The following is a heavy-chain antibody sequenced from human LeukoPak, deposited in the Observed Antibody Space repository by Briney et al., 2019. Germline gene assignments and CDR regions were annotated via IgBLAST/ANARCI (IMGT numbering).Heavy chain of an antibody. Sequence: SETLSLTCAVSGGSISSYYWSWIRQPPGKGLEWIGYIHYSGSTNQSPSLKSRVTIPIDTSKNQFSLKLSSVTAADTAVYYCARLTDSGGYKGSFDPWGQGILVTVSS. CDR3: ARLTDSGGYKGSFDP. D-gene: IGHD3-22*01. V-gene: IGHV4-59*01. CDR2: IHYSGST. J-gene: IGHJ5*02. CDR1: GGSISSYY.